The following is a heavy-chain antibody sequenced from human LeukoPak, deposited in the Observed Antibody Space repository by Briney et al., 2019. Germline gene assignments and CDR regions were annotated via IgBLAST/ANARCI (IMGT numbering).Heavy chain of an antibody. CDR2: INHSGST. Sequence: SEALSLTCAVYGGSFSGYYWSWIRQPPGKGLEWIGEINHSGSTNYNPSLKSRVTISVDTSKNQFSLKLSSVTAADTAVYHCARHWGSSWYGFDYWGQGTLVTVSS. J-gene: IGHJ4*02. CDR1: GGSFSGYY. V-gene: IGHV4-34*01. CDR3: ARHWGSSWYGFDY. D-gene: IGHD6-13*01.